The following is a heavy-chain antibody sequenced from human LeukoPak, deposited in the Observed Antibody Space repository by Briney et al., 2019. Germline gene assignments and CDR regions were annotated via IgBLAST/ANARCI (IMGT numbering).Heavy chain of an antibody. CDR2: ISYDGSNK. Sequence: GGSLRLSCAASGFTLSSYAMHWVRQAPGKGLEWVAVISYDGSNKYYADSVKGRFTISRDNSKNTLYLQMNSLRAEDTAVYYCAKEAGGQQLVPFDYWGQGTLVTVSS. D-gene: IGHD6-13*01. CDR1: GFTLSSYA. CDR3: AKEAGGQQLVPFDY. V-gene: IGHV3-30-3*01. J-gene: IGHJ4*02.